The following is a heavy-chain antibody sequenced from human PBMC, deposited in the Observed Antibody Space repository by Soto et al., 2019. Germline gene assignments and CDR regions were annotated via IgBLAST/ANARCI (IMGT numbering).Heavy chain of an antibody. CDR1: GFTFDDYA. CDR3: AKDRYQLLVGPWFDP. V-gene: IGHV3-9*01. J-gene: IGHJ5*02. D-gene: IGHD2-2*01. Sequence: EVQLVESGGGLVQPGRSLRLSCAASGFTFDDYAMHWVRQAPGKGLEWVSGISWNSGSIGYAASVKGRFTISRDNAKNSLYLQMNSLRAEDTALYYCAKDRYQLLVGPWFDPWGQGTLVTVSS. CDR2: ISWNSGSI.